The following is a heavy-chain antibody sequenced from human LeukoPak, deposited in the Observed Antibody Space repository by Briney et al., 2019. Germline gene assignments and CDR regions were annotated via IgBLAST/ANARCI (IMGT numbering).Heavy chain of an antibody. J-gene: IGHJ4*02. D-gene: IGHD3-22*01. CDR3: ARHYFDSIGYLAGY. Sequence: PGGSLRLSCAASGFTFSSYWMSWVRQAPGKGLEWVANIRQDGSEKYYVDSVKGRFTISRDNAKNSLYLQMNSLRAEDTAVYYCARHYFDSIGYLAGYWGQGTMVTVSS. CDR2: IRQDGSEK. CDR1: GFTFSSYW. V-gene: IGHV3-7*01.